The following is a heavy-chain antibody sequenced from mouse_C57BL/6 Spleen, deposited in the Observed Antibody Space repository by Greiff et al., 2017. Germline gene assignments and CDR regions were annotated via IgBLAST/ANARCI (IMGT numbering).Heavy chain of an antibody. CDR2: ISYDGSN. CDR1: GYSITSGYY. Sequence: EVQRVESGPGLVKPSQSLSLTCSVTGYSITSGYYWNWIRQFPGNKLEWMGYISYDGSNNYNPSLKNRISITRDTSKNQFFLKLNSVTTEDTATYYCAREDYDGVYYFDYWGQDATLTVSS. CDR3: AREDYDGVYYFDY. J-gene: IGHJ2*01. V-gene: IGHV3-6*01. D-gene: IGHD2-4*01.